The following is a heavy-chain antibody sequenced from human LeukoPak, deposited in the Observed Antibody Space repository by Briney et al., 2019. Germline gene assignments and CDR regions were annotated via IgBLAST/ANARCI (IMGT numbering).Heavy chain of an antibody. J-gene: IGHJ4*02. CDR1: GFTFSNFW. V-gene: IGHV3-74*01. CDR2: INHDGTGT. CDR3: ATVSEY. Sequence: PGGSLRRSCAASGFTFSNFWRHWVRQVPGKGLVWVSGINHDGTGTYYADSVKGRFTISGDNAKNTVYLQMNGLRAEDTTVHYCATVSEYWGQGTLVTVSS.